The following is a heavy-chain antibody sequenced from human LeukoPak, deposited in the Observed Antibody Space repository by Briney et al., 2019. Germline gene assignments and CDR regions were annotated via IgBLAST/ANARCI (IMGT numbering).Heavy chain of an antibody. J-gene: IGHJ3*01. CDR2: ISSNGDNT. CDR1: GFPFNTYA. Sequence: GGSLILSCSASGFPFNTYAIHWVRQAPGKGLEYVAGISSNGDNTDFADSAKGRFTISRDNSKSTLFLQMSSLRAEDTAVYFCTRDSALLGVAFDLWGQGTVVTVSS. V-gene: IGHV3-64D*06. CDR3: TRDSALLGVAFDL. D-gene: IGHD2-15*01.